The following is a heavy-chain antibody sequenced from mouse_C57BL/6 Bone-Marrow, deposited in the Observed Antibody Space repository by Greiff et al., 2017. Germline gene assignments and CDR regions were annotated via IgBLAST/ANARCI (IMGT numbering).Heavy chain of an antibody. CDR1: GFNIKDDY. CDR3: TTYGSSVWYFDV. J-gene: IGHJ1*03. CDR2: IDPENGDT. V-gene: IGHV14-4*01. D-gene: IGHD1-1*01. Sequence: VQLQQSGAELVRPGASVKLSCTASGFNIKDDYMHWVKQRPEQGLEWIGWIDPENGDTKYASKFQGKATISADTATNTVYLQLSSLTSEDTAVYYCTTYGSSVWYFDVWGTGTTVTVSS.